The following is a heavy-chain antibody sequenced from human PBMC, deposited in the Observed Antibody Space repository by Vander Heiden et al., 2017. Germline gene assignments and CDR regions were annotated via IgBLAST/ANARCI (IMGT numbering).Heavy chain of an antibody. J-gene: IGHJ4*01. Sequence: EVQLVESGGGLVQPGGSLRLSCAASGFTFSSYTMIWVRQAPGKGLEWVSYISSGSSTIYYADSVKGRFTISRDNAKNSLYLQMNSLRAEDTAVYYWAREVYCTRTSCYTIPYYF. CDR1: GFTFSSYT. CDR2: ISSGSSTI. D-gene: IGHD2-2*02. CDR3: AREVYCTRTSCYTIPYYF. V-gene: IGHV3-48*01.